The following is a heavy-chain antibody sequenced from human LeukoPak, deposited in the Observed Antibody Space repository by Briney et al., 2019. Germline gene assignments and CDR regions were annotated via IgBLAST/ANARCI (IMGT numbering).Heavy chain of an antibody. CDR1: GGSFSGYY. J-gene: IGHJ4*02. CDR3: ARGKPSYYDFWSGYYRYFDY. D-gene: IGHD3-3*01. CDR2: INHSGST. Sequence: PSETLSLTCAVYGGSFSGYYWSWIRQPPGKGLEWIGEINHSGSTNYNPSLKSRVTISVDTSKNQFSLKLSSVTAADTAVYYCARGKPSYYDFWSGYYRYFDYWGQGTLVTVSS. V-gene: IGHV4-34*01.